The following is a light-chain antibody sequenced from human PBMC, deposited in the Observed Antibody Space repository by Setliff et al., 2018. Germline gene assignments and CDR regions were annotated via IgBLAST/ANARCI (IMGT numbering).Light chain of an antibody. CDR3: QHRHRWPIT. Sequence: EIVMTQSPATLSLSPGERATLSCRACQYVDYLAWYHQKPGQPPRLLIYDASNRATGIPARFSGSGSGTDFFLTISSLDPEDFGVYYCQHRHRWPITVGGGTKVDIK. CDR1: QYVDY. CDR2: DAS. V-gene: IGKV3-11*01. J-gene: IGKJ4*01.